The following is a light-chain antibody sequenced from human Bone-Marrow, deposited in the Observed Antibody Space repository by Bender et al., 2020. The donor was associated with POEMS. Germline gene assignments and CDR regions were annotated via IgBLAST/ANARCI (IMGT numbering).Light chain of an antibody. V-gene: IGLV2-14*03. CDR3: QSYDNSLGGWV. J-gene: IGLJ3*02. CDR1: NRDIGAYDY. CDR2: DVI. Sequence: QSALTQPASVSASPGQSITISCTGTNRDIGAYDYVSWYQQHPGKAPKLVIYDVIKRPSGVPDRFSGSKSGTSASLAITGLQAEDEGDYYCQSYDNSLGGWVFGGGTKLTVL.